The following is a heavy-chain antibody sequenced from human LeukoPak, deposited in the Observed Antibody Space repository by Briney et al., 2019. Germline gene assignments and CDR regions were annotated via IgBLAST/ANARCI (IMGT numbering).Heavy chain of an antibody. V-gene: IGHV4-4*09. Sequence: PSETLSLTCTVSGGSISGYYWSWIRQPPGKGLEWIGYIHSSGRINYNPSLKSRATISVDTSKNHFSLRLSPVTTADTAVYYCAGDLTYTWYYYWGQGTLVTVSS. D-gene: IGHD6-13*01. CDR2: IHSSGRI. CDR3: AGDLTYTWYYY. J-gene: IGHJ4*02. CDR1: GGSISGYY.